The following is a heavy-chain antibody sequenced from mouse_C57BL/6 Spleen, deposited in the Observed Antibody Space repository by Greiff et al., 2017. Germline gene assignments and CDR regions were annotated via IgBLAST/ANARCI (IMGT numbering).Heavy chain of an antibody. CDR3: ARETAQATFDY. CDR1: GYTLTSYW. CDR2: IYPGSGST. J-gene: IGHJ2*01. Sequence: QVQLQQPGAELVKPGASVKMSCKASGYTLTSYWITWVKQRPGQGLEWIGDIYPGSGSTNYNEKFKSKATLPVDTSSSTAYMKLSSRTSEDSAVYYCARETAQATFDYWGQGTTLTVSS. V-gene: IGHV1-55*01. D-gene: IGHD3-2*02.